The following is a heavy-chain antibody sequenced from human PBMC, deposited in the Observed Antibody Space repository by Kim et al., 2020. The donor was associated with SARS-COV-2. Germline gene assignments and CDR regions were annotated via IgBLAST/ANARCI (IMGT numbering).Heavy chain of an antibody. J-gene: IGHJ5*02. CDR1: GFTFSSYP. V-gene: IGHV3-23*01. Sequence: GGSLRLSCAGSGFTFSSYPMSWVRQAPGMGLEWVSGIGSSGGATFYADSVRGRFTISRDNSKNTLYLQMNSLRAEDTALYYCAMWGHSNWFDPWGQGTLVTVSS. CDR2: IGSSGGAT. CDR3: AMWGHSNWFDP. D-gene: IGHD3-16*01.